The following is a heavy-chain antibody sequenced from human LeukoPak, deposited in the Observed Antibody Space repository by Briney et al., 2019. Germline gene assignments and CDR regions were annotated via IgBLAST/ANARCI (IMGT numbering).Heavy chain of an antibody. D-gene: IGHD3-10*01. CDR2: IIPIFGTA. CDR1: GGTFSSYA. J-gene: IGHJ3*02. V-gene: IGHV1-69*06. Sequence: SVKVSCKASGGTFSSYAISWVRQAPGQGLEWMGGIIPIFGTANYAQKFQGRVTITADKSTSTAYMELRSLRSDDTAVYYCARDRGWFPDAFDIWGQGTMVTVSS. CDR3: ARDRGWFPDAFDI.